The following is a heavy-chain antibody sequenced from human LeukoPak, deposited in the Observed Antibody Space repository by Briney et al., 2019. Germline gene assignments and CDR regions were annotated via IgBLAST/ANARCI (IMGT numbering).Heavy chain of an antibody. J-gene: IGHJ4*02. CDR2: IKSKTGGGTT. V-gene: IGHV3-15*01. Sequence: PGGSLRLSCAASGFTFSNAWLTWVRQAPGKGLEWVGRIKSKTGGGTTDYAAPVKGRFTISRDDSENTLSLQMNSLTTEDTAVYYCTTGTQVVAATKLFDYCGQATLVSASS. CDR3: TTGTQVVAATKLFDY. CDR1: GFTFSNAW. D-gene: IGHD2-15*01.